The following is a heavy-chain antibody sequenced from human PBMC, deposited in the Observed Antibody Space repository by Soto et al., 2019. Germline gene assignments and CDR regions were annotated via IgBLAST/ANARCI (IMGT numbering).Heavy chain of an antibody. Sequence: PSETLCLTCTVASGYISGYYWSWIRQHPGKGLEWIGYIHYSGSTKYNPSLKSRVTISADTSKNQFSLKLSSVTAADTAVYYCARGHYDYWSGSFATIDYWGQGTRVTVSS. CDR2: IHYSGST. V-gene: IGHV4-59*08. J-gene: IGHJ4*02. CDR1: SGYISGYY. D-gene: IGHD3-3*01. CDR3: ARGHYDYWSGSFATIDY.